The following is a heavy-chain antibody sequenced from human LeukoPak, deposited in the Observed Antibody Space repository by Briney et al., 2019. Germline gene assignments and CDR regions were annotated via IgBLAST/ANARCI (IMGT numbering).Heavy chain of an antibody. J-gene: IGHJ3*02. D-gene: IGHD4-17*01. CDR3: ARVPTGHFSADTFDI. Sequence: SETLSLTCTVSGGSISSYYWSWIRQPPGKGLEWIGYIYYGGSTNYNPSLKSRVTISVDTSKNQFSLKLSSVTAADTAVYYCARVPTGHFSADTFDIWGQGTMVTVST. CDR2: IYYGGST. V-gene: IGHV4-59*01. CDR1: GGSISSYY.